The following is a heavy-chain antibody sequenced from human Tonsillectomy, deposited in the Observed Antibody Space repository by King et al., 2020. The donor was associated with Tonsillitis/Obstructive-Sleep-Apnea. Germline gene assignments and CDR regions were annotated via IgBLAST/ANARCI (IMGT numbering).Heavy chain of an antibody. Sequence: VQLVESGGGVVQPGRSLRLSCAASEFTFSSYGMHWVRQAPGKGLEWVAVISNDGSNKYYADSVKGRFTISRDNSKNTLYLQMNSLRAEDTAVYYCAKDRYSGSKAPYSVDSWGQGTLVTVSS. D-gene: IGHD2-15*01. CDR1: EFTFSSYG. J-gene: IGHJ4*02. CDR3: AKDRYSGSKAPYSVDS. V-gene: IGHV3-30*18. CDR2: ISNDGSNK.